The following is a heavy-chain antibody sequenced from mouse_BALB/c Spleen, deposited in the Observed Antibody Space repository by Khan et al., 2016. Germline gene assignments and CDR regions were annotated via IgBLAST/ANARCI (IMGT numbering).Heavy chain of an antibody. CDR2: ISSGGSYT. J-gene: IGHJ3*01. D-gene: IGHD2-1*01. CDR3: ARDGNYWLAY. CDR1: EFTFSSYG. Sequence: EVELVESGGDLVKPGGSLKLSCAASEFTFSSYGMSWVRQTPDKRLEWVATISSGGSYTYYPDSVKGRITISRDNAKNTLYLQMSSLKSEDTGMYYCARDGNYWLAYWGQGTLVTVSA. V-gene: IGHV5-6*01.